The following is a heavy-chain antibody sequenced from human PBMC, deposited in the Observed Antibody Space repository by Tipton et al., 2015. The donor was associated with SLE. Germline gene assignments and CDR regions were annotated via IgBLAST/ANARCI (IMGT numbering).Heavy chain of an antibody. CDR3: ARWVLGFGESGEYWYFDL. D-gene: IGHD3-10*01. CDR1: GGSISSYY. J-gene: IGHJ2*01. CDR2: IYTSGST. Sequence: TLSLTCTVSGGSISSYYWSWIRQPPGKGLEWIGYIYTSGSTNYNPSLKSRVTISVDTSKNQFSLKLSSVTAADTAVYYCARWVLGFGESGEYWYFDLWGRGTLVTVSS. V-gene: IGHV4-4*08.